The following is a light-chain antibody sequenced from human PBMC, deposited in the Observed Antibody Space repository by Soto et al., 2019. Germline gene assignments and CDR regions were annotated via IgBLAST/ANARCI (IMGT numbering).Light chain of an antibody. CDR3: QSYDGTLSGSYV. CDR2: GTT. Sequence: QSVMRPAPSVSGAPGQRVTISCTGSSXNIGAGYDVHCYQQLPGTAPKLIIYGTTNRPSGVPDRFSGSKSGTSASLAITGLQAEDEADYYCQSYDGTLSGSYVFGIGPKFAGL. J-gene: IGLJ1*01. CDR1: SXNIGAGYD. V-gene: IGLV1-40*01.